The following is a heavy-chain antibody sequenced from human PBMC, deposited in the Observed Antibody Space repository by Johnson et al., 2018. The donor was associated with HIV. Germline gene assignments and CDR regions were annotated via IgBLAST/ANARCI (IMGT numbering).Heavy chain of an antibody. CDR3: AKPSTESAFDI. CDR1: GFTFSDHY. V-gene: IGHV3-33*06. Sequence: QVQLVESGGGLVKPGGSLRLSCAGSGFTFSDHYMSWVRQAPGKGLEWVAVIWSDGSNKYYADSVKGRFTISRDNSKNTLYLQMNSLRAEDTAVYYCAKPSTESAFDIWGQGTMVTVSS. J-gene: IGHJ3*02. D-gene: IGHD1-1*01. CDR2: IWSDGSNK.